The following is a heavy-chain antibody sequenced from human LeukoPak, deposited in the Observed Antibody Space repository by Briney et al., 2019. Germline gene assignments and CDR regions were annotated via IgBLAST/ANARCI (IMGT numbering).Heavy chain of an antibody. CDR3: ARKGDRGSAGFFDY. V-gene: IGHV4-59*01. CDR1: GRSISSYY. CDR2: IYHSGST. Sequence: SETLSLTCTVSGRSISSYYWSWIRQSPGKGLEWIGHIYHSGSTNYNPSLKSRVTMSVDRSKNQFSLKLSAVTAADTALYYCARKGDRGSAGFFDYWGQGTLVTVSS. J-gene: IGHJ4*02. D-gene: IGHD1-26*01.